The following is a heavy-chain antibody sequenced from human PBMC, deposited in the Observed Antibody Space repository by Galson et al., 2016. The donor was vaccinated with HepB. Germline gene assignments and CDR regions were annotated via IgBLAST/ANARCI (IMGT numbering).Heavy chain of an antibody. CDR1: GYTFTTSG. D-gene: IGHD2/OR15-2a*01. CDR3: ARDLEHCDTTTCYEDCFDY. Sequence: SVKVSCKASGYTFTTSGISWVRQAPGQGLEWMGWISTYSGNTKYAQKSRGRVTITTDTSTSMAYMELRSLRSDDTAVYYCARDLEHCDTTTCYEDCFDYWGQGTLVTVSS. J-gene: IGHJ4*02. V-gene: IGHV1-18*01. CDR2: ISTYSGNT.